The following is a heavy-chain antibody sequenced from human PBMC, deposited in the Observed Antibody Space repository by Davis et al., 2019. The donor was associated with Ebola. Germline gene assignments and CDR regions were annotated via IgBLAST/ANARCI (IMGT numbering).Heavy chain of an antibody. CDR1: GYSFIDYY. D-gene: IGHD2-21*02. Sequence: AASVKVSCKASGYSFIDYYVHWVRQAPGQGPEWMGRVNPNSGSTNYAQKFQGRVTMTRDTAMTTVYLELSRLRPDDTAVYFCGRVRDGYDFWGKYYYHGMDVWGQGTTVTVSS. V-gene: IGHV1-2*06. J-gene: IGHJ6*02. CDR2: VNPNSGST. CDR3: GRVRDGYDFWGKYYYHGMDV.